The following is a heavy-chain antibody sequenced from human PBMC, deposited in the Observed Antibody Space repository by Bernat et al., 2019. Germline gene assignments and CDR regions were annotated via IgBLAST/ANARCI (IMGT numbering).Heavy chain of an antibody. Sequence: QLQLQESGSGLVKPPQTLSLTCAVSGGSISSGGYSWSWIRQPPGKGLEWIGYIYHSGSTYYNPSLKSRVTISVDRSKNQFSLKLSSVTAADTAVYYCARGEYYDSSGYPSFGYWGQGTLVTVSS. CDR1: GGSISSGGYS. D-gene: IGHD3-22*01. CDR2: IYHSGST. CDR3: ARGEYYDSSGYPSFGY. J-gene: IGHJ4*02. V-gene: IGHV4-30-2*01.